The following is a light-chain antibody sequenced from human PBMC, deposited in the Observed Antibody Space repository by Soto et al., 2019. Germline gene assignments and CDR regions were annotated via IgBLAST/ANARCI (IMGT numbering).Light chain of an antibody. CDR3: LQDHDDSWT. Sequence: ATQMTQSPPSLSASVGDRITITCRASRDIGSDLSWYQQKQGKAPTLLIYAASNLQSGVPSRFRGMRSGTEFTLPVSSLQPEDVETYYCLQDHDDSWTFGQGTKVDIK. CDR2: AAS. J-gene: IGKJ1*01. CDR1: RDIGSD. V-gene: IGKV1-6*01.